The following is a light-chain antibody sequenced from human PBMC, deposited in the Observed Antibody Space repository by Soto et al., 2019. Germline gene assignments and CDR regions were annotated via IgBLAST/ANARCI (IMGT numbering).Light chain of an antibody. Sequence: QSVLTQPPSASGTPGQRVTISCSGSSSNIGSNTVNWYQHLPGTAPKLLIYSDNQRPSGVPDRFSGSKSGTSASLAISGLQSEDEADYYCSACDDSQNDRSVFGTGTKVTVL. CDR1: SSNIGSNT. V-gene: IGLV1-44*01. J-gene: IGLJ1*01. CDR3: SACDDSQNDRSV. CDR2: SDN.